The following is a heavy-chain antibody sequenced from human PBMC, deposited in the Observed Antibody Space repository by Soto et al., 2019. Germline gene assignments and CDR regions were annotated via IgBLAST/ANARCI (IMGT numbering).Heavy chain of an antibody. J-gene: IGHJ2*01. Sequence: EVQLVESGGGLVKPGGSLRLSCAASGFTFSSYSMNWVRQAPGKGLEWVSSISSSSSYIYYADSVKGRFTISRDNAKNSLYLQMNSLRAEDTAVYYCARDRGQQLGPFDLWGRGTLVTVSS. D-gene: IGHD6-13*01. CDR3: ARDRGQQLGPFDL. CDR2: ISSSSSYI. CDR1: GFTFSSYS. V-gene: IGHV3-21*01.